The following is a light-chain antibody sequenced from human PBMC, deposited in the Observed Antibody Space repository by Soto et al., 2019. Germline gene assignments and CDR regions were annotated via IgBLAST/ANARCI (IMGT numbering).Light chain of an antibody. J-gene: IGKJ1*01. CDR1: QTVEWW. CDR2: DVS. V-gene: IGKV1-5*01. CDR3: QQYKYYVWA. Sequence: DLQMTQSPSTPPASVGDRVTISCRASQTVEWWLAWYQQKPRIAPKLLISDVSGLERGVPSRFSGSGSATELTLTFICLQSDDFATDDCQQYKYYVWAFGQATKV.